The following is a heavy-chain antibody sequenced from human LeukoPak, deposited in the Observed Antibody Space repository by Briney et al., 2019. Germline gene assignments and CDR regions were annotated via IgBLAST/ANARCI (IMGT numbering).Heavy chain of an antibody. J-gene: IGHJ6*02. Sequence: PGRSLRLSCAASGFTFDDYAMHWVRQAPGKGLGWVSGISWNSGSIGYADSVKGRFTISRDNAKNSLYLQVNSLRAEDTALYYCAKDIGAGIVVVPAAQGPLYYYYYGMDVWGQGTTVTVSS. CDR2: ISWNSGSI. V-gene: IGHV3-9*01. CDR3: AKDIGAGIVVVPAAQGPLYYYYYGMDV. CDR1: GFTFDDYA. D-gene: IGHD2-2*01.